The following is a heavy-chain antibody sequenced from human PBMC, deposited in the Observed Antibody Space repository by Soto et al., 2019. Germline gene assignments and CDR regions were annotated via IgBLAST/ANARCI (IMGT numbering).Heavy chain of an antibody. CDR3: ARDLGFGYYDSSGYPYFDY. V-gene: IGHV1-69*04. D-gene: IGHD3-22*01. CDR1: GYTFTNYG. Sequence: ASVKVSCKASGYTFTNYGISWVRQAPGQGLEWMGRIIPILGIANYAQKFQGRVTITADKSTSTAYMELSSLRSEDTAVYYCARDLGFGYYDSSGYPYFDYWGQGTLVTVSS. J-gene: IGHJ4*02. CDR2: IIPILGIA.